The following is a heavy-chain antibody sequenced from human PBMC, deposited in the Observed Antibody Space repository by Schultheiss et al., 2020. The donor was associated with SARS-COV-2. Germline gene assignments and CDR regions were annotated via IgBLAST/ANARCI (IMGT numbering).Heavy chain of an antibody. CDR2: IYYSGST. Sequence: SETLSLTCTVSGGSISSYYWSWIRQPPGKGLEWIGYIYYSGSTNYNPSLKSRVTISMDTSKNQFSLKLSSVTAADTAMYYCARAIYDSWGYYYYHMDVWGRGTTVTVSS. J-gene: IGHJ6*03. CDR1: GGSISSYY. D-gene: IGHD3-3*01. CDR3: ARAIYDSWGYYYYHMDV. V-gene: IGHV4-59*08.